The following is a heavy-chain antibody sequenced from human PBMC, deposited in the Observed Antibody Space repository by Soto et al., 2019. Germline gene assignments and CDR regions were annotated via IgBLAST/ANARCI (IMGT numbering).Heavy chain of an antibody. CDR3: ASRRVGFPFDY. Sequence: GGSLRLSCAASGFTFSSYTMNWVRQAPGKGLEWVSSISSSSSYLYYADSLKGRFTISRDNAKNSLFLQMNLASVTTADTAVYYCASRRVGFPFDYWGQGTLVTVSS. CDR1: GFTFSSYT. D-gene: IGHD6-25*01. J-gene: IGHJ4*02. V-gene: IGHV3-21*04. CDR2: ISSSSSYL.